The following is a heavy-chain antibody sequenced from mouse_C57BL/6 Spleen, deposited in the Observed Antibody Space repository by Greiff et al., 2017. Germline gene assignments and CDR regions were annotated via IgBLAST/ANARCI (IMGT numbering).Heavy chain of an antibody. CDR3: ARHEDPLYDDSSYGFAY. Sequence: QVQLQQSGAELVKPGASVKLSCKASGYTFTEYTIHWVKQRSGQGLEWIGWFYPGSGSINYNEKFKDKATLTADKSSSTDYMELSRLTSEDSAVYFGARHEDPLYDDSSYGFAYWGQGTLVTVSA. J-gene: IGHJ3*01. CDR1: GYTFTEYT. D-gene: IGHD1-1*01. V-gene: IGHV1-62-2*01. CDR2: FYPGSGSI.